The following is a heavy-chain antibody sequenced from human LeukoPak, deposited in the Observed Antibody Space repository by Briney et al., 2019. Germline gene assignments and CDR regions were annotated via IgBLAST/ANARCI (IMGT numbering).Heavy chain of an antibody. Sequence: ASVKVSCKASGYTFTSYYMHWVRQAPGQGLEWMGIINPSGGSTSYAQKFQGRVTMTRDMSTSTVYMELSSLRSEDTAVYYCARARKRITMIVVVGLDAFDIWGQGTMVTVSS. V-gene: IGHV1-46*01. J-gene: IGHJ3*02. CDR2: INPSGGST. D-gene: IGHD3-22*01. CDR3: ARARKRITMIVVVGLDAFDI. CDR1: GYTFTSYY.